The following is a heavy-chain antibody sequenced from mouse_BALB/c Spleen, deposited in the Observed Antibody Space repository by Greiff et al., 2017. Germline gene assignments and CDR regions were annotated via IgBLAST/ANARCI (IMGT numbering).Heavy chain of an antibody. CDR1: GFNIKDYY. Sequence: EVKLLESGAELVRSGASVKLSCTASGFNIKDYYMHWVKQRPEQGLEWIGWIDPENGDTEYAPKFQGKATMTADTSSNTAYLQLSSLTSEDTAVYYCNAWTTVEAYWGQGTLVTVSA. V-gene: IGHV14-4*02. J-gene: IGHJ3*01. CDR3: NAWTTVEAY. CDR2: IDPENGDT. D-gene: IGHD1-1*01.